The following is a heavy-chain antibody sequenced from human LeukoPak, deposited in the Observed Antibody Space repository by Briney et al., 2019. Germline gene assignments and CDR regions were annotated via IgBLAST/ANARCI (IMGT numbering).Heavy chain of an antibody. CDR1: GFTFSDYY. D-gene: IGHD3-10*01. J-gene: IGHJ5*02. CDR2: ISSSGSTI. V-gene: IGHV3-11*01. CDR3: ARDPDFYGSGSYYKVNWFDP. Sequence: PGGSLRLSCAASGFTFSDYYMSWIRQAPGKGLEWVSYISSSGSTIYYAASVKGRFTISRDNAKNSLYLQMNSLRAEDTAVYYCARDPDFYGSGSYYKVNWFDPWGQGTLVTVSS.